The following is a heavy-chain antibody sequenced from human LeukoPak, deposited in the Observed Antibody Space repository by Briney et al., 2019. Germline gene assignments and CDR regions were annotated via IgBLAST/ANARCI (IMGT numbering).Heavy chain of an antibody. CDR3: AGSRPSDAFDI. J-gene: IGHJ3*02. D-gene: IGHD6-6*01. CDR1: DGSFNDYY. V-gene: IGHV4-34*01. Sequence: SETLSLTCAVYDGSFNDYYWSWIRQPPGKGLEWIGEIKHSGSTKYNPSLKSGVTISVDKSKNQFSLKLKSVTAADTAVYYCAGSRPSDAFDIWGPGTMVTVSS. CDR2: IKHSGST.